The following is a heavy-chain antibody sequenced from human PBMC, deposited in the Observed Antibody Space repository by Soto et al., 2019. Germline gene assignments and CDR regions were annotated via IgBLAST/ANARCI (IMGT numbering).Heavy chain of an antibody. CDR3: ARGHSTDCSNGVCSFFYNHEMDV. D-gene: IGHD2-8*01. CDR2: INPKSGGT. J-gene: IGHJ6*02. CDR1: GYSFTDYH. V-gene: IGHV1-2*04. Sequence: GASVKVSCKASGYSFTDYHIHWARQAPGQGLEWLGRINPKSGGTSTAQKFQGWVTMTRDRSISTVYMELTRLRSDDTAVYFCARGHSTDCSNGVCSFFYNHEMDVWG.